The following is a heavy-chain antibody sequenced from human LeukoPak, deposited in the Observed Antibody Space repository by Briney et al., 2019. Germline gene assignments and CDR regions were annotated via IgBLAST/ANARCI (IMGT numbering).Heavy chain of an antibody. D-gene: IGHD2-2*01. CDR2: IIPIFGTA. J-gene: IGHJ4*02. V-gene: IGHV1-69*13. Sequence: SVKVSCKASGGTFSSYAISWVRQAPGQGLEWMGGIIPIFGTANYAQKFQGRVTITADESTRTAYMKLSSLRSEDTAVYYCARPPGYQLPKEMFLYYWGQGTLVTVSS. CDR1: GGTFSSYA. CDR3: ARPPGYQLPKEMFLYY.